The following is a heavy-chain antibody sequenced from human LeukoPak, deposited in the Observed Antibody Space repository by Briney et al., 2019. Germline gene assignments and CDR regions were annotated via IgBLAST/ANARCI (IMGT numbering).Heavy chain of an antibody. CDR2: IRYDGSNK. J-gene: IGHJ4*02. V-gene: IGHV3-30*02. CDR3: FTAAAGTRPLDY. Sequence: PGGSLRLSCAASGFTFSSYGMHWVRQAPGKGLEWVAFIRYDGSNKYYADSVKGRFTISRDNSKNTLYLQMNSLRAEDTAVYYCFTAAAGTRPLDYWGQGTLVTVPS. CDR1: GFTFSSYG. D-gene: IGHD6-13*01.